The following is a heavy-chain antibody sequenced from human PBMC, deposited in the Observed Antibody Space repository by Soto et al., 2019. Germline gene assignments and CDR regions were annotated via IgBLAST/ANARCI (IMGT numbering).Heavy chain of an antibody. J-gene: IGHJ6*02. Sequence: GGSLRLSCAASGFTFSGSAVHWVRQTGKGLEWVGRIGSKPNSYATGYAASVKGRFTISRDDSKNTAYLQMNSLKTEDTAVYYCTTWFHYHYGMDVCGQGTTVTVSS. CDR1: GFTFSGSA. D-gene: IGHD3-10*01. CDR3: TTWFHYHYGMDV. CDR2: IGSKPNSYAT. V-gene: IGHV3-73*01.